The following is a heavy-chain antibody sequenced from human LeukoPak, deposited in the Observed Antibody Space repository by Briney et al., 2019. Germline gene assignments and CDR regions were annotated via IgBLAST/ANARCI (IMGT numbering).Heavy chain of an antibody. CDR2: INHSGST. Sequence: SETLSLTCAVYGGSFSGYYGSWIRQPPGKGLEWIGEINHSGSTNYNPSLKSRVTISVDTSKNQFSLKLSSVTAADTAVYYCARGRGRTFDIWGQGTMVTVSS. V-gene: IGHV4-34*01. CDR3: ARGRGRTFDI. CDR1: GGSFSGYY. J-gene: IGHJ3*02.